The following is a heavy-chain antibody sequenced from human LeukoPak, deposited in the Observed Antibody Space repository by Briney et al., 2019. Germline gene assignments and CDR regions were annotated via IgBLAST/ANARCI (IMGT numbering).Heavy chain of an antibody. D-gene: IGHD2/OR15-2a*01. CDR3: ASVTGHLYYMDV. Sequence: SVKVSCKASGGTFSSYAISWVRQAPGQGLEWMGGIIPIFGTANYAQKFQGRVTITADESTSTAYMELSSLRSEDTAVYYCASVTGHLYYMDVWGKGTTVTISS. J-gene: IGHJ6*03. CDR1: GGTFSSYA. CDR2: IIPIFGTA. V-gene: IGHV1-69*13.